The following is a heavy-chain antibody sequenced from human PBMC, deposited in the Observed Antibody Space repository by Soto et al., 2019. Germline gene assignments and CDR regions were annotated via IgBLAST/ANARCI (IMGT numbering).Heavy chain of an antibody. Sequence: EVQLVESGGGLVQPGGSLRLSCVASGFTVSSNYMSWVRQAPGKGLEWVSVIFSGGSTNYADSVKCRFTISRDNSKNTLYLQMNSLRAEDTAVYYCATRVTAGNWGQGTLVTVSS. CDR3: ATRVTAGN. CDR2: IFSGGST. D-gene: IGHD2-21*02. V-gene: IGHV3-66*01. J-gene: IGHJ4*02. CDR1: GFTVSSNY.